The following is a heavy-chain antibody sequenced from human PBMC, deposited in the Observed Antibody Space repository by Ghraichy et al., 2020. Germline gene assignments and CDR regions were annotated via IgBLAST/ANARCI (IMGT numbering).Heavy chain of an antibody. J-gene: IGHJ6*02. CDR2: ISGSGGST. CDR1: GFTFSSYA. D-gene: IGHD1-26*01. V-gene: IGHV3-23*01. Sequence: LSLTCAASGFTFSSYAMSWVRQAPGKGLEWVSAISGSGGSTYYADYVKGRFTISRDNSKNTLYLQMNSLRAEDTAVYYCAKDPYPAPIVGATTVYYGMDVWGQGTTVTVSS. CDR3: AKDPYPAPIVGATTVYYGMDV.